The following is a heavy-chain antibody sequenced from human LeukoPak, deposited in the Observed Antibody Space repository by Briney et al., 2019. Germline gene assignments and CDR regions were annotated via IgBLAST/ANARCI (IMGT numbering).Heavy chain of an antibody. V-gene: IGHV1-69*05. J-gene: IGHJ4*02. CDR2: IIPIFGTA. CDR1: GGTFSSYA. D-gene: IGHD4-23*01. CDR3: ARRQDYGGIDY. Sequence: ASVKVSCKASGGTFSSYAISWVRQAPGQGLEWMGGIIPIFGTANYAQKFQGRVTMTTDTSTTTAYMELRSLRSDDTAVYYCARRQDYGGIDYWGQGTLVTVSS.